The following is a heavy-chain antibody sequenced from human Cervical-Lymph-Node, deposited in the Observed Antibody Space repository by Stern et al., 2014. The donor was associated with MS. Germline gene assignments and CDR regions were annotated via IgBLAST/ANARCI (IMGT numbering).Heavy chain of an antibody. V-gene: IGHV3-30*03. CDR3: MGVGDAMHV. Sequence: VQLVESGGGVVQPGRSLTLSCAASGFSLSNSGMHWVRQAPGKGLEWVAVMSFVVGNKNYGDSERGRFSISREMANNTLFLQMNSLRPEDTAFYYCMGVGDAMHVWGQGTTVIVSS. J-gene: IGHJ6*02. CDR2: MSFVVGNK. CDR1: GFSLSNSG.